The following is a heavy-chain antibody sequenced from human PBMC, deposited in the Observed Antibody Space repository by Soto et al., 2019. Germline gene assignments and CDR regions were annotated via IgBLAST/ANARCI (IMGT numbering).Heavy chain of an antibody. CDR2: IYYSGNT. Sequence: SETLSLTCTVSGGSTSSDNYWSWIRQPPGKGLEWIGHIYYSGNTDYNPSLKSRLAISIDTSKNQFSLKLSSVTPADTAVYFCAREGGESSDGLYYFDSWGQGSLVTVS. J-gene: IGHJ4*02. CDR1: GGSTSSDNY. V-gene: IGHV4-30-4*01. CDR3: AREGGESSDGLYYFDS. D-gene: IGHD3-16*01.